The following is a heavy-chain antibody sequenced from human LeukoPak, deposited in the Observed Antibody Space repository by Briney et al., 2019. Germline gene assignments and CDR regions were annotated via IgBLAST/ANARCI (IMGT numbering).Heavy chain of an antibody. J-gene: IGHJ4*02. CDR3: ARDQEGGAGSCYFDF. D-gene: IGHD2-15*01. CDR2: IKEDGSEK. CDR1: GFTFRNYW. V-gene: IGHV3-7*01. Sequence: GGSQRLSCAASGFTFRNYWMSWVRQAPGKGLEWVANIKEDGSEKYYVDSVKGRFVISRDIAKNSLYLQMDSLRVDDTAIYYCARDQEGGAGSCYFDFWGQGAPVTVSS.